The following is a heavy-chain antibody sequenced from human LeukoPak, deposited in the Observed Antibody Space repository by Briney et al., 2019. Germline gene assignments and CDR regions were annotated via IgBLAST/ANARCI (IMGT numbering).Heavy chain of an antibody. CDR2: ISGSGGST. CDR3: ASCRGSCYSGQYYFHY. CDR1: GFTFSTYG. Sequence: PGGSLRLSCAASGFTFSTYGMHWVRQAPGKGLEWVSAISGSGGSTYYADSVKGRFTISRDNSKNTLYLQMNSLRAEDTAVYYCASCRGSCYSGQYYFHYWGQGTLVTVSS. V-gene: IGHV3-23*01. D-gene: IGHD2-15*01. J-gene: IGHJ4*02.